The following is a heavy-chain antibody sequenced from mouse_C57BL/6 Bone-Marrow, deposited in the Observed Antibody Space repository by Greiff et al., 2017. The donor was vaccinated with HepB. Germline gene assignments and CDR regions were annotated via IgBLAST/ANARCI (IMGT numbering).Heavy chain of an antibody. Sequence: EVKLVESGTVLARPGASVKMSCKTSGYTFTSYWMHWVKQRPGQGLEWIGAIYPGNSDTSYNQKFKGKAKLTAVTSASTAYMELSSLTNEDSAVYYCTRWGTTVVVDFDYWGRGTTRTVSS. J-gene: IGHJ2*01. CDR2: IYPGNSDT. V-gene: IGHV1-5*01. CDR1: GYTFTSYW. CDR3: TRWGTTVVVDFDY. D-gene: IGHD1-1*01.